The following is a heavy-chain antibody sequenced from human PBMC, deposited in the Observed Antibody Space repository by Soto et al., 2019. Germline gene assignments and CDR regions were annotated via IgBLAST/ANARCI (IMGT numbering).Heavy chain of an antibody. J-gene: IGHJ6*02. CDR2: FIPLFDAA. CDR1: GDTFRSYV. V-gene: IGHV1-69*01. CDR3: ATNKYYFDSRGNYRVGGLYGMDV. D-gene: IGHD3-22*01. Sequence: QVQLVQSGAEVKNPGSSVKVSCKASGDTFRSYVVSWVRQAPGQGLEWMGGFIPLFDAAEYAQKFQGRVAISADGSTNTAYMELSSLRSEDTAVYYCATNKYYFDSRGNYRVGGLYGMDVWGQGTTVTVSS.